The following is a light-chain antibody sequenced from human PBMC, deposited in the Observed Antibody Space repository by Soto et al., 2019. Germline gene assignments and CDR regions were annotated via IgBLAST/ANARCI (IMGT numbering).Light chain of an antibody. V-gene: IGKV1-5*01. J-gene: IGKJ3*01. Sequence: DIQMTQSPSTLSASVGDRVTITCRASESISDWLAWYQQKPGQTPRLLIYGASTRAAAVPDRFSGSGSGTDVALSIDGLEPEDFAIYYCQQYSVSPLTFGPGTRVD. CDR2: GAS. CDR1: ESISDW. CDR3: QQYSVSPLT.